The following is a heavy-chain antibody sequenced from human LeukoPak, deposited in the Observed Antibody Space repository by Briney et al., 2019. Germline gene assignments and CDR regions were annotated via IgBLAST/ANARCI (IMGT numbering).Heavy chain of an antibody. CDR1: DHIFSSDG. V-gene: IGHV1-18*01. Sequence: ASVRVSCKISDHIFSSDGFTWVRQAPGKGLEWMGWINVYNGKTDYAHKFQGRVTMTTDTSTNTAYMDLRSLRSDDTAMYYCANRGQQLYDYWGQGTLVTVSS. CDR2: INVYNGKT. CDR3: ANRGQQLYDY. D-gene: IGHD6-13*01. J-gene: IGHJ4*02.